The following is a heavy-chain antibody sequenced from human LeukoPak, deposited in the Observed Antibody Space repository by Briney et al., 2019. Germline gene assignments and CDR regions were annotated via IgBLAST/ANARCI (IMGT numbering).Heavy chain of an antibody. D-gene: IGHD3-22*01. CDR2: MNPSGST. CDR1: GGSFSGYY. V-gene: IGHV4-34*01. CDR3: ARGRQDVTMIVVVMTAVSYYLDV. Sequence: SETLSLTCAAYGGSFSGYYWTWIRQTPEKGLEWIGEMNPSGSTNHNPPLKSRVTISVDTSKNQFSLELSSVTAADTAVYYCARGRQDVTMIVVVMTAVSYYLDVWGKGTTVTVS. J-gene: IGHJ6*03.